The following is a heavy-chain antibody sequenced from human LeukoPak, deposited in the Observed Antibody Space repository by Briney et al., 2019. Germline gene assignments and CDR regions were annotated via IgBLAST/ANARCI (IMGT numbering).Heavy chain of an antibody. Sequence: ASVKVSCKASGYTFTSYGISWVRQAPGQGLVWMGWISAYNGNTNYAQKLQGRVTMTTDTSTSTAYMELRSLRSDDTAVYYCASQIYGDSGGNWFDPWGQGTLVTVSS. D-gene: IGHD4-17*01. CDR3: ASQIYGDSGGNWFDP. J-gene: IGHJ5*02. CDR1: GYTFTSYG. V-gene: IGHV1-18*01. CDR2: ISAYNGNT.